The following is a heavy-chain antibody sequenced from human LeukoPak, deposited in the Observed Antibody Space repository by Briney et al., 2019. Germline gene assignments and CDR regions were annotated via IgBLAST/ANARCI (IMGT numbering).Heavy chain of an antibody. Sequence: SETLSLTCTVSGGSISSYYWSWLRQPPGKGLEWIGYIYYSGSTNYNPSLKSRVTISVDTSKNQFSLKLTSVTAADTAVYYCAREAGSYDSSGYYSLYYSFDYWGQGTLVTVSS. CDR1: GGSISSYY. J-gene: IGHJ4*02. D-gene: IGHD3-22*01. CDR3: AREAGSYDSSGYYSLYYSFDY. CDR2: IYYSGST. V-gene: IGHV4-59*12.